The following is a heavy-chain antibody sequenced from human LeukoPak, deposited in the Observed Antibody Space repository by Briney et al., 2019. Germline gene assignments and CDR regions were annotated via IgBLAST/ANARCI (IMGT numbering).Heavy chain of an antibody. V-gene: IGHV3-48*01. CDR2: ISSSSSTI. CDR3: AKDQVAAPNWFDP. Sequence: GGSLRLSCAASGFTFSSYSMNWVRQAPGKGLEWVSYISSSSSTIYYADSVKGRFTISRDNSKNTLYLQMNSLRAEDTAVYYCAKDQVAAPNWFDPWGQGTLVTVSS. D-gene: IGHD6-6*01. J-gene: IGHJ5*02. CDR1: GFTFSSYS.